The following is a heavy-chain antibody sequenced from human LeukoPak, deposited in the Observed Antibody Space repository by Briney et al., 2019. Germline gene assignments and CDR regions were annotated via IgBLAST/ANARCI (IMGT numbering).Heavy chain of an antibody. CDR2: ISAISSSST. CDR1: GFTFSSYS. J-gene: IGHJ4*02. CDR3: ARASYDYVWGSYRLQSLFDY. V-gene: IGHV3-48*01. D-gene: IGHD3-16*02. Sequence: GGSLRLSCAASGFTFSSYSMNWVRQAPGKGLEWVSYISAISSSSTYYADSVKGRFTISRDSSKNTLYLQMNSLRAEDTAVYYCARASYDYVWGSYRLQSLFDYWGQGTLVTVSS.